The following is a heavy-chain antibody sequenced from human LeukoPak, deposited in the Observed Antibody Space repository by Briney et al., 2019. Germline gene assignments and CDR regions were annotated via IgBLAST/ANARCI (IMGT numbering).Heavy chain of an antibody. V-gene: IGHV4-34*01. CDR2: INHSGST. CDR3: ARGLRTLIAARPSAFDI. CDR1: GGSFSGYY. Sequence: SETLPLTCAVYGGSFSGYYWSWIRQPPGKGLEWFGEINHSGSTNDHPSLKSRVTISVDTSKNQFSLKLSSVTAADTAIYYCARGLRTLIAARPSAFDIWGQGTMVTVSS. J-gene: IGHJ3*02. D-gene: IGHD6-6*01.